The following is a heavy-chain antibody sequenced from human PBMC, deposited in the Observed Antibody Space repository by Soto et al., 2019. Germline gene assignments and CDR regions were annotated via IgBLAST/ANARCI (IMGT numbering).Heavy chain of an antibody. D-gene: IGHD6-19*01. Sequence: SETLSLTCTVSGGSISSSSYYWGWIRQPPGKGLEWIGSIYYSGSTYYNPSLKSRVTISVDTSKNQFSLKLSSVTAADTAVYYCARSVAVPGAHIDYWGQGTQVTVSS. J-gene: IGHJ4*02. CDR3: ARSVAVPGAHIDY. CDR1: GGSISSSSYY. V-gene: IGHV4-39*01. CDR2: IYYSGST.